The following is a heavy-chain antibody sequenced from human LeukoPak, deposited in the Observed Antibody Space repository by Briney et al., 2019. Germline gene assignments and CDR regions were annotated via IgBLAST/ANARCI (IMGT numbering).Heavy chain of an antibody. CDR2: IWYDGSNK. Sequence: PGRSLRLSCAASGFTFSSYGRHWVRKAPGKGREWVAVIWYDGSNKYYADSVKGRLTISRDNSKNTLYLHMDSLRAEDTAVYYCERDEADDSSSWYYYWGQGTLVTVSS. CDR1: GFTFSSYG. CDR3: ERDEADDSSSWYYY. D-gene: IGHD6-13*01. V-gene: IGHV3-33*01. J-gene: IGHJ4*02.